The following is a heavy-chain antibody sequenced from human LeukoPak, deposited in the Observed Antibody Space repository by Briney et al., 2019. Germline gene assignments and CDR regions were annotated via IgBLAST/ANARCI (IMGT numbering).Heavy chain of an antibody. CDR1: GGSISSGGYY. Sequence: SETLSLTCTVSGGSISSGGYYWSWIRQHPGKGLEWIGYINYSGSTYYNPSLKSRVTISVDTSKNQFSLKLSSVTAADTAVYYCARASLGCSGGSCYSSAFDIWGQGTMVTVSS. CDR3: ARASLGCSGGSCYSSAFDI. CDR2: INYSGST. V-gene: IGHV4-31*03. J-gene: IGHJ3*02. D-gene: IGHD2-15*01.